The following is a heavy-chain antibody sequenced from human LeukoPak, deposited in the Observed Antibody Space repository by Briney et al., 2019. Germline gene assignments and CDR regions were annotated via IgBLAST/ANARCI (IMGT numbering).Heavy chain of an antibody. CDR3: ARGTKYTGGDAFDI. CDR2: INHSGST. Sequence: SETLSLTCAVYGGSFSGYYWSWIRQPPGKGLEWIGEINHSGSTNYNPSLKSRVTISVDTSKNQFSLKLSSVTAADTAVYYCARGTKYTGGDAFDIWGQGTMVTVSS. J-gene: IGHJ3*02. V-gene: IGHV4-34*01. D-gene: IGHD6-6*01. CDR1: GGSFSGYY.